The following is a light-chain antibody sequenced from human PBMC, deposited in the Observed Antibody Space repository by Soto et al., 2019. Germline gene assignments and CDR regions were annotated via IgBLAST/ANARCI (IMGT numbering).Light chain of an antibody. V-gene: IGKV1-5*01. J-gene: IGKJ1*01. CDR1: QSISTY. CDR2: DAS. Sequence: DIQLTQSPSPLSASVGDRVAITCLASQSISTYLNWYQQKPGKAPKFLIYDASNLESGVPSRFSGSGSGTEFTLTISSLQPDDFATYYCQEYTSYSWTFGQGTKV. CDR3: QEYTSYSWT.